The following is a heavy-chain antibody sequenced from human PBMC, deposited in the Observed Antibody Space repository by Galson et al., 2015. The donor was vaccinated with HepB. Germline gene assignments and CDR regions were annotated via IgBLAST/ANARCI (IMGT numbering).Heavy chain of an antibody. CDR2: IDWDDDK. CDR3: ARVGYRPGTRSAEYFQL. Sequence: PALVKPTQTLTLTCSFSGFSLSTSGMCVSWIRQSPGKALEWLARIDWDDDKYYNKSLKTRLTISKDTSKNQVVLTMTNMDPVDTATYYCARVGYRPGTRSAEYFQLWGQGTLVTVSS. J-gene: IGHJ1*01. V-gene: IGHV2-70*11. D-gene: IGHD5-18*01. CDR1: GFSLSTSGMC.